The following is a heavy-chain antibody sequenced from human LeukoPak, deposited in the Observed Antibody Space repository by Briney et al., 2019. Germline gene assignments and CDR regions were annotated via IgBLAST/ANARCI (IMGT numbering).Heavy chain of an antibody. D-gene: IGHD6-19*01. V-gene: IGHV3-23*01. Sequence: GGSLRLSCAASGFTFSSYAMSWVRQAPGKGLEWVSAISGSGGSTYYADSVKGRFTISRDNSKNTLYLQMNSLRAEDTAVYYCAKVGSLVYSSGCYYFDYWGQGTLVTVSS. CDR1: GFTFSSYA. CDR3: AKVGSLVYSSGCYYFDY. CDR2: ISGSGGST. J-gene: IGHJ4*02.